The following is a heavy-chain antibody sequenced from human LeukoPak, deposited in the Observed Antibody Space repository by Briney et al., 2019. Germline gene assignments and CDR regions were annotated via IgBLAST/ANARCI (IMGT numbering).Heavy chain of an antibody. Sequence: GGSQRLSCAASGFTVGSNYMSWVRQAPGKGLEWVSVIYSGGKTYYADSARGRFTISRDNSKNTLCLQMNSLRTEDTAVYYCARDWIAVAGANWFDPWGQGTLVTVSS. D-gene: IGHD6-19*01. CDR3: ARDWIAVAGANWFDP. J-gene: IGHJ5*02. CDR1: GFTVGSNY. CDR2: IYSGGKT. V-gene: IGHV3-53*01.